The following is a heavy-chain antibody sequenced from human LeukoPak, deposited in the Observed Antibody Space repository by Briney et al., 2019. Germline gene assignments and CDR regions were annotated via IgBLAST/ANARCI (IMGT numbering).Heavy chain of an antibody. CDR3: AEERVGATSGAFDI. CDR2: IIPIFGTA. CDR1: GGTFSSYA. Sequence: ASVKVSCKASGGTFSSYAISWVRQAPGQGLEWMGGIIPIFGTANYAQKFQGRVTITTDESTSTAYMELSSLRSEDTAVYYCAEERVGATSGAFDIWGQGTMVTVSS. D-gene: IGHD1-26*01. V-gene: IGHV1-69*05. J-gene: IGHJ3*02.